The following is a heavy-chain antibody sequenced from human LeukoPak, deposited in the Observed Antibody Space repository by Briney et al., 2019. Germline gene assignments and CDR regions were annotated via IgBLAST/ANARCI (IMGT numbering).Heavy chain of an antibody. CDR1: GFTFSSYG. V-gene: IGHV3-30*02. Sequence: PGGSLRLSCAASGFTFSSYGMHWVRQAPGKGLEWVAHIQYDGSNEQYADSVKGRFSISRDSSKNTLYLQMNSLRAEDTAVYYCAKDPILSGYDFWGQGTLVTVSS. D-gene: IGHD5-12*01. J-gene: IGHJ4*02. CDR2: IQYDGSNE. CDR3: AKDPILSGYDF.